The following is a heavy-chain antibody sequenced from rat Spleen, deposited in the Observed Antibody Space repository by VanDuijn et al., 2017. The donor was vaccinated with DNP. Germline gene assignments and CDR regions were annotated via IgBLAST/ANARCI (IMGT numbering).Heavy chain of an antibody. Sequence: EVQLVESGGGLVQPGRSLKLSCAASGFTFSDYYMAWVRQAPTKGLEWVASISSSSSYIYYAETVKGRFTISRENAKNTLYLQMTSLRSEDTALYYCAREGITTTYYAMDAWGQGTSVTVSS. CDR3: AREGITTTYYAMDA. J-gene: IGHJ4*01. D-gene: IGHD1-10*01. V-gene: IGHV5-34*01. CDR1: GFTFSDYY. CDR2: ISSSSSYI.